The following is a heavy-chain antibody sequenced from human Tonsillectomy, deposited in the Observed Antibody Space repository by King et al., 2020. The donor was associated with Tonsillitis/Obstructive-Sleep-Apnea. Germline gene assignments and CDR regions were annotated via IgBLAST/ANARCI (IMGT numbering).Heavy chain of an antibody. V-gene: IGHV1-18*01. J-gene: IGHJ4*02. CDR2: ISVYNGNT. CDR3: ARQSLEWLPLDY. Sequence: QLVQSGAEVKKPGASVKVSCKASGYTFTSYGISWVRPAPGQVLEWLGGISVYNGNTNYAQNLQGRVTTTTDTSTSTAYMELRSLRSDDTAVYYCARQSLEWLPLDYWGQGTLVTVSS. CDR1: GYTFTSYG. D-gene: IGHD3-3*01.